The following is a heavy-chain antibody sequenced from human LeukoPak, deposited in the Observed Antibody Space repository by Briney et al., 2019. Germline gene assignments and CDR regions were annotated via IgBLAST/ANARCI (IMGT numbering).Heavy chain of an antibody. D-gene: IGHD2-8*01. CDR2: IYYTGST. J-gene: IGHJ4*02. V-gene: IGHV4-39*07. Sequence: PSETLSLTCTVSRGSVSSSTYYWGWVRQPPGKGLEWIASIYYTGSTYYNPSLKSRVTISLDMSKNEFFLTMTSVTAADTAVYFCTAEKNGSPHYWGQGTQVTVSS. CDR3: TAEKNGSPHY. CDR1: RGSVSSSTYY.